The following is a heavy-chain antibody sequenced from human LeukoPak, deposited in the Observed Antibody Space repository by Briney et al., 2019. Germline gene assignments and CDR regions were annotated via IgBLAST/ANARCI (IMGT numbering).Heavy chain of an antibody. J-gene: IGHJ4*02. CDR2: ISGSGGST. CDR1: GFTFSSYA. CDR3: AKLYYYGSGSSGY. Sequence: GGSLRLSCAASGFTFSSYAMSWVRQAPGKGLEWVSAISGSGGSTYYADSVKGRFTISRDNSKNTLYQQMNSLRAEDTAVYYCAKLYYYGSGSSGYWGQGTLVTVSS. D-gene: IGHD3-10*01. V-gene: IGHV3-23*01.